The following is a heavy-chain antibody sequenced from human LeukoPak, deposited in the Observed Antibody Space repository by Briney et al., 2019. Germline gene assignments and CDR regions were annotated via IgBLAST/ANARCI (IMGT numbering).Heavy chain of an antibody. D-gene: IGHD2-15*01. Sequence: PGGSLRLSCAASEFPFSNYAMHWVRQAPGKGLEWVAVILYDGTDKSYADSLKGRFTISRDNSKNTLYLQMNSLTTEDTAVYYCAKDGQCSGGSCYSGFDYWGQGTLVTVSS. CDR2: ILYDGTDK. J-gene: IGHJ4*02. CDR3: AKDGQCSGGSCYSGFDY. CDR1: EFPFSNYA. V-gene: IGHV3-30*04.